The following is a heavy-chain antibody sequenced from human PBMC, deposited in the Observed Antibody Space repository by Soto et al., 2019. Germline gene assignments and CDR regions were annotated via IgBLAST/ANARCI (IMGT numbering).Heavy chain of an antibody. CDR1: GFTFSSYA. CDR3: ARVPAPYQLLYTNWFDP. J-gene: IGHJ5*02. V-gene: IGHV3-30-3*01. CDR2: ISYNGSNK. Sequence: PGGSLRLSCAASGFTFSSYAMHWVRQAPGKGLEWVAVISYNGSNKYFADSVEGRFTISRDNSKNSLYLQMNSLRAEDTAVYYCARVPAPYQLLYTNWFDPWGQGTLVTVCS. D-gene: IGHD2-2*02.